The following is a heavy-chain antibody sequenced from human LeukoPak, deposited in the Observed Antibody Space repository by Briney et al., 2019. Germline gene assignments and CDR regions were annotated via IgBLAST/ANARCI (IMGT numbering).Heavy chain of an antibody. CDR3: ARHVGHDFWSGYRSVDP. D-gene: IGHD3-3*01. CDR1: GGSISSSNW. Sequence: SETLSLTCAVSGGSISSSNWWSWVRPPPGKGLEWIGSIYHNGSTCNNPSLKSRVILSVDTSKNQFSLKLSSVTAADTAVYYCARHVGHDFWSGYRSVDPWGRGTLVTVSS. V-gene: IGHV4-4*02. CDR2: IYHNGST. J-gene: IGHJ5*02.